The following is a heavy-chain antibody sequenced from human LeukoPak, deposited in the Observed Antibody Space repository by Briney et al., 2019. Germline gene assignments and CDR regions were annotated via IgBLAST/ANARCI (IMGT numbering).Heavy chain of an antibody. V-gene: IGHV3-30*04. J-gene: IGHJ4*02. CDR3: ARDLAWGPVNYFDY. CDR2: ISYDGSNK. Sequence: GGSLRLSCAASGFTFSSYAMHWVRQAPGKGLEWVAVISYDGSNKYYADSVKGRFTISRDNSKNTLYLQMNSLKAEDTAVYYCARDLAWGPVNYFDYWGQGTLVTVSS. CDR1: GFTFSSYA. D-gene: IGHD3-16*01.